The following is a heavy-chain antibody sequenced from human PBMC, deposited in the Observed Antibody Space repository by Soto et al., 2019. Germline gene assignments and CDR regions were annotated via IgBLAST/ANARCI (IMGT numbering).Heavy chain of an antibody. Sequence: GGSLRLSCAASGFTFRSYGMHWVRQAPGKELEWVSVISYVGSNKYYADSVKGRFTISRDNSKNMLYLQMNSLRAEDTAVYYCAKDLSWGSSGYHDAFDIWGQGTMVTVSS. D-gene: IGHD3-22*01. V-gene: IGHV3-30*18. CDR1: GFTFRSYG. J-gene: IGHJ3*02. CDR3: AKDLSWGSSGYHDAFDI. CDR2: ISYVGSNK.